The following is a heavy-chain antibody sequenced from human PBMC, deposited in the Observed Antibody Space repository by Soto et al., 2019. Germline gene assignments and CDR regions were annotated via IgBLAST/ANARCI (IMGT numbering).Heavy chain of an antibody. CDR2: VSHDGRNT. V-gene: IGHV3-30*18. CDR3: AKGGRQWLVTSDFNY. Sequence: VQLVESGGGVVQPGRSLRLSCAASGFTFSNYAMHWVRQAPGKGLEWVAVVSHDGRNTHYADSVKGRFTISRDSSKNTVSLEMASLRAEDTAVYYCAKGGRQWLVTSDFNYWGQGALVTVSS. J-gene: IGHJ4*02. D-gene: IGHD6-19*01. CDR1: GFTFSNYA.